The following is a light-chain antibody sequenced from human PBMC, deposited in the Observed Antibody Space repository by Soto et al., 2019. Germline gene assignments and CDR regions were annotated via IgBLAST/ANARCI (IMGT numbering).Light chain of an antibody. Sequence: DIVMTQSPDSLAVSLGERATINCKSSQSVLKSSNNKNHLAWYQQKPGQPPKLLIYWASTREFGVPDRFSGSGSGTDFTLTISSLQADDVAIYYCQHYSDNAWTFGQGTKVEVK. V-gene: IGKV4-1*01. J-gene: IGKJ1*01. CDR1: QSVLKSSNNKNH. CDR3: QHYSDNAWT. CDR2: WAS.